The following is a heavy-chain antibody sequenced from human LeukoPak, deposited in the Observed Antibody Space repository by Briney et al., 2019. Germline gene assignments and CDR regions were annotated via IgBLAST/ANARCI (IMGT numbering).Heavy chain of an antibody. CDR1: GYSISSGYY. D-gene: IGHD6-13*01. V-gene: IGHV4-38-2*02. J-gene: IGHJ6*03. Sequence: SETLSLTRTVSGYSISSGYYWGWIRQPPGKGLEWIGRIYHSGSTYYNPSLKSRVTISVDTSKNQFSLKLSSVTAADTAVYYCARLRSAAAGDYYYYYYYMDVWGKGTTVTISS. CDR2: IYHSGST. CDR3: ARLRSAAAGDYYYYYYYMDV.